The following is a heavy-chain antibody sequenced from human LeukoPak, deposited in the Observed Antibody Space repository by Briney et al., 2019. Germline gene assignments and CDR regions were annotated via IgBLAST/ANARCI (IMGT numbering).Heavy chain of an antibody. CDR3: AREGREDYDFWSGYYTNWFDP. J-gene: IGHJ5*02. CDR1: GFTFSSYE. Sequence: GGSLRLSCAASGFTFSSYEMNWVRQAPGKGLEWVSYISSSGSTIYYADSVKGRFTISRDNAKNSLYLQMNSLRAEDTAVYYCAREGREDYDFWSGYYTNWFDPWGQGTLVTVSS. CDR2: ISSSGSTI. D-gene: IGHD3-3*01. V-gene: IGHV3-48*03.